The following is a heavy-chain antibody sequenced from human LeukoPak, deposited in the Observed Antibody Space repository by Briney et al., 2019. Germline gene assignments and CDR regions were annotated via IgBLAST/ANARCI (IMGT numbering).Heavy chain of an antibody. CDR3: ARGFGELYQDPFDY. CDR1: GGSISSYY. D-gene: IGHD3-10*01. CDR2: IYTSGST. Sequence: PSETLSLTCTVSGGSISSYYWSWIRQPAGKGLEWIGRIYTSGSTNYNPSLKSRVTMSVDTSKNQFSLRLSSVTAADTAVYYCARGFGELYQDPFDYWGQGTLVTVSS. J-gene: IGHJ4*02. V-gene: IGHV4-4*07.